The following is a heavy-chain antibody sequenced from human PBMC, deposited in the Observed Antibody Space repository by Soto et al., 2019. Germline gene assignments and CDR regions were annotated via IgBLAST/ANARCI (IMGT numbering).Heavy chain of an antibody. J-gene: IGHJ6*02. CDR2: IIPIFGTA. CDR1: GGTFSSYA. Sequence: SVKVSCKASGGTFSSYAISWVRQAPGQGLEWMGGIIPIFGTANYAQKFQGRVTITADESTSTAYMELSSLRSEDTAVYYCARGSQSITIFGVVIREPNYYYYGMDVWGQGTTVTVSS. D-gene: IGHD3-3*01. V-gene: IGHV1-69*13. CDR3: ARGSQSITIFGVVIREPNYYYYGMDV.